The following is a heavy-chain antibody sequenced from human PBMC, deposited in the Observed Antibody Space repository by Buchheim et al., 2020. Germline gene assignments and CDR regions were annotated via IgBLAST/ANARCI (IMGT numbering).Heavy chain of an antibody. CDR3: ARDRAGYCQTE. V-gene: IGHV3-48*02. J-gene: IGHJ4*02. Sequence: EVQLVESGGGLVQRGGSLRLSCAASGYSFSSYVINWVRQAPGKGLEWVSYISGYSSMKWYADSVKGRFPISRDTAKKLVFLQMNSLRDEDTAVYFCARDRAGYCQTEWGQGT. CDR1: GYSFSSYV. CDR2: ISGYSSMK. D-gene: IGHD3-9*01.